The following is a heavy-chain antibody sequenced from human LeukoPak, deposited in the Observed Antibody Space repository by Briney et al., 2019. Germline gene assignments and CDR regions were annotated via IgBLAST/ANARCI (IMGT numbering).Heavy chain of an antibody. J-gene: IGHJ4*02. D-gene: IGHD3-22*01. V-gene: IGHV3-23*01. CDR2: ISGSGGST. Sequence: GGSLRLSCAASGFTFSSYAMSWARQAPGKGLEWVSAISGSGGSTYYADSVKGRFTISRDNSKNTLYLQMNSLRAEDTAVYYCAKSAGYDSSGPYFDYWGQGTLVTVSS. CDR3: AKSAGYDSSGPYFDY. CDR1: GFTFSSYA.